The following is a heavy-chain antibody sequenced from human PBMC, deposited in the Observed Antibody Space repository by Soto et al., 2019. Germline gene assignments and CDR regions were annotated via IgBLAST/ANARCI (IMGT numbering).Heavy chain of an antibody. CDR3: AKDRRAGGNYGFYSDF. V-gene: IGHV3-23*01. Sequence: EVQLLESGGGLVQPGGSLRLSCAAPGFTFSSYGMAWVRQAPGKGLAWVSFGSATGAGTYYADAVKGRFTISRDNSKNTLYLQMTSLRADDTAVYYCAKDRRAGGNYGFYSDFWGQGALVIVSS. J-gene: IGHJ4*02. CDR1: GFTFSSYG. D-gene: IGHD1-7*01. CDR2: GSATGAGT.